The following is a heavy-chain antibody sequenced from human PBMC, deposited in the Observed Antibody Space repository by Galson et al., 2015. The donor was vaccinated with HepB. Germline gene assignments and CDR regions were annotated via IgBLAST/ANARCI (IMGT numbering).Heavy chain of an antibody. CDR3: ARDVAVGAPDY. V-gene: IGHV3-33*01. J-gene: IGHJ4*02. Sequence: SLRLSCAASGFTFSTYGMHWVRQAPGKGLEWVAVIWYDGSNKYNADSVKGRFTISRDTSKNTLYLQMNSLRAEDTAVYYCARDVAVGAPDYWGQGTLVTVSS. CDR2: IWYDGSNK. CDR1: GFTFSTYG. D-gene: IGHD1-26*01.